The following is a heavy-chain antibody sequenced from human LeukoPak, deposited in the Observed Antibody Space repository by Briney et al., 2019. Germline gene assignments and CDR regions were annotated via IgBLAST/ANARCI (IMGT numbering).Heavy chain of an antibody. CDR3: ASQYYDILTGYPYYFDY. CDR1: GGSITNSSYY. Sequence: SETLSLTCSVSGGSITNSSYYWGWIRQPPGKGLEWLGSIYYSGSTYHNPSLKSRVIMSVDTSNNQFSLKLSSVTAADTAVYYCASQYYDILTGYPYYFDYWGQGTPVTVSS. V-gene: IGHV4-39*01. J-gene: IGHJ4*02. D-gene: IGHD3-9*01. CDR2: IYYSGST.